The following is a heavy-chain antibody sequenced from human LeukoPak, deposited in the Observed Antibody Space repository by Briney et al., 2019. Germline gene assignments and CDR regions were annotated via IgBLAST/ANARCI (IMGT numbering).Heavy chain of an antibody. CDR3: ARDLNHGFNYYYYGLEV. J-gene: IGHJ6*02. CDR2: NYFSGNT. Sequence: SETLSLTCTVSGDSINSYYWSWIRQPPGKGLEWIGYNYFSGNTKYNPSLENRVTISVDRSKSQFYLTLRSVTAADTAVYFCARDLNHGFNYYYYGLEVWGQGTTVTVSS. D-gene: IGHD3-9*01. V-gene: IGHV4-59*01. CDR1: GDSINSYY.